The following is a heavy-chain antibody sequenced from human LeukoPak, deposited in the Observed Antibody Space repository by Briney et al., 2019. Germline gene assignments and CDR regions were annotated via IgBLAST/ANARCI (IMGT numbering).Heavy chain of an antibody. V-gene: IGHV4-4*07. D-gene: IGHD3-10*01. CDR1: GGSISTYY. J-gene: IGHJ4*02. CDR2: IYTSGST. CDR3: ARDKGGYYGSGSPFDY. Sequence: SETLSLTCTVSGGSISTYYWSWIRQPPGKGLEWIGRIYTSGSTNYNPSLKSRVTMSVDTSKNQFSLKLSSVTAADTAVYYCARDKGGYYGSGSPFDYWGQGTLVTVSS.